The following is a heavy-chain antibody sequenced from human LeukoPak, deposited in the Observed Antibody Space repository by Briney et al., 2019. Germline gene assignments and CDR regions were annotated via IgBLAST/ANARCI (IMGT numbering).Heavy chain of an antibody. V-gene: IGHV1-18*01. J-gene: IGHJ4*02. CDR2: ISAYNGNT. CDR3: ARGTRFGAYFDY. Sequence: ASVKVSCKASGYTFTSYGISWVRQAPGQGLEWMGWISAYNGNTNYAQKFQGRVTITTDESTSTAYMELSSLRSEDTAVYYCARGTRFGAYFDYWGQGTLVTVSS. CDR1: GYTFTSYG. D-gene: IGHD3-10*01.